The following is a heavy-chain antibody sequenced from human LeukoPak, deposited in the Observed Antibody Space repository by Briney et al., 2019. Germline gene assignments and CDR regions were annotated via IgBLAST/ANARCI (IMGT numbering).Heavy chain of an antibody. J-gene: IGHJ3*02. CDR3: ARDLALQREDNAFDI. CDR1: GFTFSTYS. CDR2: ISSSSSYI. D-gene: IGHD2-15*01. V-gene: IGHV3-21*01. Sequence: GGSLRLSCAASGFTFSTYSTNWVRQAPGKGLEWVSSISSSSSYIYYADPVKRRCTISRDHSNNSLYLQMNSLRAEDTAVYYCARDLALQREDNAFDIWGQGKMVTVSS.